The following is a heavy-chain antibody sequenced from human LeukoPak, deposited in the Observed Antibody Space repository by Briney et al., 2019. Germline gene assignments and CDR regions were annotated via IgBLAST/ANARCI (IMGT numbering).Heavy chain of an antibody. D-gene: IGHD3-10*02. Sequence: GGSLRLSCAASGFTFSNYWMTWVRRAPGKGLEWVSAVSGSGDSTYYADSVKGRFTISRANSKNTLYLQMNSLRAEDTAVYYCAKVMLGELLYWFDPWGQGTLVTVSS. V-gene: IGHV3-23*01. CDR1: GFTFSNYW. J-gene: IGHJ5*02. CDR2: VSGSGDST. CDR3: AKVMLGELLYWFDP.